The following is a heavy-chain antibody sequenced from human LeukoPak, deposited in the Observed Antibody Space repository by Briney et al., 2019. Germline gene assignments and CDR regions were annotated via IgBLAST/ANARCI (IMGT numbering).Heavy chain of an antibody. Sequence: SETLSLTCTVSGGSISSSSYYWGWLRQPPGKGLEWIGSIYYSGSTYYNPSLKSRVTISVDTSKNQFSLKLSSVTAADTAVYYCARLYSGYAYFDYWGQGTLVTVSS. CDR3: ARLYSGYAYFDY. CDR1: GGSISSSSYY. V-gene: IGHV4-39*01. J-gene: IGHJ4*02. D-gene: IGHD5-12*01. CDR2: IYYSGST.